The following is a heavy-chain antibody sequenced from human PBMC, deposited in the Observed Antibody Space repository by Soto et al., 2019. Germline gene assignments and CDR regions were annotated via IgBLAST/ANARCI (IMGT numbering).Heavy chain of an antibody. Sequence: SETLSLTCTVSGGSISRGGYYWSWIRQHPGKGLEWIGYIYYSGSTYYNPSLKSRVTISVDTSKIHFSLKLSSVTAADTAVYYCARGSRRDTAMVLDAFDIWVKGTMVT. J-gene: IGHJ3*02. D-gene: IGHD5-18*01. CDR3: ARGSRRDTAMVLDAFDI. V-gene: IGHV4-31*03. CDR1: GGSISRGGYY. CDR2: IYYSGST.